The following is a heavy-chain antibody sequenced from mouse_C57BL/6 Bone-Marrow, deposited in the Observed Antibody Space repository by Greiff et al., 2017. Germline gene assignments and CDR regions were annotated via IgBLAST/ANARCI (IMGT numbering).Heavy chain of an antibody. CDR1: GYTFTSYT. CDR3: ASPLRRGAMDY. CDR2: INPSSGYT. V-gene: IGHV1-4*01. J-gene: IGHJ4*01. Sequence: VKLVESGAELARPGASVKLSCKASGYTFTSYTMHWVKQRPGQGLEWIGYINPSSGYTKYNQKFKDKATLTADKSSSTAYMQLSSLTSEDSAVYYCASPLRRGAMDYWGQGTSVTVSS. D-gene: IGHD2-12*01.